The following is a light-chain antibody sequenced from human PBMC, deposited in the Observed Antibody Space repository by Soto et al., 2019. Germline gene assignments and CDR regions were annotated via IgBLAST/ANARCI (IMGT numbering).Light chain of an antibody. J-gene: IGLJ2*01. Sequence: QSVLTQPPSASGSPGQSVTISCTGTSSDVGGYNYVSWYQQHPGKAPKLMIYEVSNRPSGVPDRFSGSRSGNTASLNVSGLQDEEEADYYCSSYAGSKILFGGGTKLTV. CDR2: EVS. V-gene: IGLV2-8*01. CDR1: SSDVGGYNY. CDR3: SSYAGSKIL.